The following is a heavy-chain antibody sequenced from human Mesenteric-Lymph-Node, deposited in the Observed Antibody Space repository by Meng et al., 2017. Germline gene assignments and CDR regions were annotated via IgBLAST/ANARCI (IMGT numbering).Heavy chain of an antibody. V-gene: IGHV4-4*03. CDR2: IDDSGST. CDR1: GVSISSNIR. D-gene: IGHD1-26*01. CDR3: ARGKQDAWELLAY. Sequence: QGQLQGSGPGLVKPPGTLSLTCGVSGVSISSNIRWTWVRQPPGKGLEWIGDIDDSGSTNYNPSLNSRISISLDKSKNHFSLKVNSVTAADTAVYYCARGKQDAWELLAYWGQGALVTVSS. J-gene: IGHJ4*02.